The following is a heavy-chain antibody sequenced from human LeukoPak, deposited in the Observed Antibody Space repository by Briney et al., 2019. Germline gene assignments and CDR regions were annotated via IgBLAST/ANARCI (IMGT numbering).Heavy chain of an antibody. CDR3: AGDKIPSYGGNSEFDY. CDR1: GGTFSSYA. J-gene: IGHJ4*02. CDR2: IIPILGTA. V-gene: IGHV1-69*11. D-gene: IGHD4-23*01. Sequence: ASVKVSCKASGGTFSSYAITWVRQAPGQGLEWMGRIIPILGTANYAQKFQGRVTITADESTSTAYMELSSLRSEDTAVYYCAGDKIPSYGGNSEFDYWGQGTLVTVSS.